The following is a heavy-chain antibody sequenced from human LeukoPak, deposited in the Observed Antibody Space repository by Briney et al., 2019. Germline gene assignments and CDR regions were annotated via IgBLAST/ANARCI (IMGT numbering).Heavy chain of an antibody. Sequence: PGGSLRLSCAASGFPFSSYSMNWVRQAPGRGVVRVSYISSYSSTKYYADSVKGRFIISRDNAKNSLYLQMNSLRAEDTAVYYCARGGLRVAGLDAFGIRGQGTMVTVSS. CDR1: GFPFSSYS. CDR3: ARGGLRVAGLDAFGI. CDR2: ISSYSSTK. D-gene: IGHD6-19*01. J-gene: IGHJ3*02. V-gene: IGHV3-48*01.